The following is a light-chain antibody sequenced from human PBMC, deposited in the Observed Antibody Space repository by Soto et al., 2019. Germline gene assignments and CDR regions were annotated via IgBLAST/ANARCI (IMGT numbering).Light chain of an antibody. J-gene: IGKJ1*01. CDR1: QSVSSN. Sequence: EIVMTQSPATLSVSPGERATLSCRASQSVSSNLAWYHQKPSQAPRLLIYGASTRATGIPARFSGSGSGTEFTLTISSLQSEDFAVYYCQQYNNWPRTFGQGTKLESK. CDR2: GAS. CDR3: QQYNNWPRT. V-gene: IGKV3-15*01.